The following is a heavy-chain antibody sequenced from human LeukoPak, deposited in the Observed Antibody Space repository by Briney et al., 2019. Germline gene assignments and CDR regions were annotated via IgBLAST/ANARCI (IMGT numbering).Heavy chain of an antibody. Sequence: ASVKVSCKPSGGTFGSYAVSWVRQAPGQGLEWMGGIIPIFGTPNYSQKFQGRVTITTDESTSIVYLDLSSLRSEDTAVYYCACLFFGLGAEDAFDIWGQGTMVTVSS. J-gene: IGHJ3*02. D-gene: IGHD3/OR15-3a*01. CDR3: ACLFFGLGAEDAFDI. CDR1: GGTFGSYA. V-gene: IGHV1-69*05. CDR2: IIPIFGTP.